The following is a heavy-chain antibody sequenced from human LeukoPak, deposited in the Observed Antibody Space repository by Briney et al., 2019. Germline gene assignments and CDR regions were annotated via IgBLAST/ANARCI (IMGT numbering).Heavy chain of an antibody. D-gene: IGHD6-19*01. CDR2: ISAYNGNT. CDR1: GYTFTSYG. CDR3: ARRDPLYGSGWLNYFDY. J-gene: IGHJ4*02. V-gene: IGHV1-18*01. Sequence: GASVKVSCKASGYTFTSYGISWVRQAPGQGLEWMGWISAYNGNTNYAQKLQGRVTMTTDTSTSTAYMELRSLRSDDTAVYYCARRDPLYGSGWLNYFDYWGQGTLVTVSS.